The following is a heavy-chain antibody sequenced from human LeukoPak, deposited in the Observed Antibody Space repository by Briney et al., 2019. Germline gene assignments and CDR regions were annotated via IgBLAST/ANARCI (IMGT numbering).Heavy chain of an antibody. V-gene: IGHV1-69*05. Sequence: ASVKVSCKASGGTFSSYAISWVRQAPGQGLEWMGGIIPIFGTANYAQKFQGRVTITTDESTSTAYMELSSLRSEDTAVYYCAGTYCTIGVCYISHEFDPWGQGTLVTVSS. D-gene: IGHD2-8*01. J-gene: IGHJ5*02. CDR2: IIPIFGTA. CDR1: GGTFSSYA. CDR3: AGTYCTIGVCYISHEFDP.